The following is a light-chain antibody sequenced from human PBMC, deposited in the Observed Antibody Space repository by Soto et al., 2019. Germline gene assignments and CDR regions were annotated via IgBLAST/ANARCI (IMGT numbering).Light chain of an antibody. V-gene: IGLV3-21*02. CDR3: QIWDSSSDQ. J-gene: IGLJ2*01. CDR2: ADS. CDR1: NIGSKG. Sequence: SYELTQPPSVSVAPGQTARITCGGNNIGSKGVHWYQQKPGQAPMLVVYADSDRASGIPERFSGSNSGNTATLTITRVEAGDDSYYYCQIWDSSSDQFGGGTKVTVL.